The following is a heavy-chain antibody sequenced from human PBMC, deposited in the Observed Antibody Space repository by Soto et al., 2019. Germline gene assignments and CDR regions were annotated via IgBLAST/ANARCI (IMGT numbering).Heavy chain of an antibody. CDR1: GFTFSTYD. CDR3: AKSPYGAINVRGPPQI. CDR2: ISFDGSKT. Sequence: GGSLRLSCEASGFTFSTYDIHWVRQAPGKGLEWVAVISFDGSKTYYVDSVKGRFSISRDNSKNTLYLEMNDLRSEDTALYYCAKSPYGAINVRGPPQIGXQGSVVTV. V-gene: IGHV3-30*18. D-gene: IGHD2-2*02. J-gene: IGHJ4*03.